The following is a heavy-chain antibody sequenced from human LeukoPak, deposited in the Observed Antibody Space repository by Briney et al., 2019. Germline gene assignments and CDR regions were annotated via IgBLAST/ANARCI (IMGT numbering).Heavy chain of an antibody. CDR1: GGSFSGYY. CDR3: ASLLRRDY. V-gene: IGHV4-34*01. CDR2: INHSEST. D-gene: IGHD3-3*01. J-gene: IGHJ4*02. Sequence: PSETLSLTCAVYGGSFSGYYWSWIRQPPGKGLEWIGEINHSESTNYNPSLKSRVTISVDTSKNQFSLKLSSVTAADTAVYYCASLLRRDYWGQGTLVTVSS.